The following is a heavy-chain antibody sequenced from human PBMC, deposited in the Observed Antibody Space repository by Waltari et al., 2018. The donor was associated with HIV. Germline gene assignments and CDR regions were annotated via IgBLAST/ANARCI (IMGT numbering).Heavy chain of an antibody. D-gene: IGHD3-22*01. J-gene: IGHJ3*02. Sequence: QLQLQESGPGLVKPSETLSLTCTVSGGSIGSSSYYWDWFRQPPGKGLEWIGSIYYSGSTYYNASLKSRVTISVDTSKNHFSLKLSSVTAADTAVYYCARELKQLSPQDYDSPPRGFDIWGQGTMVTVSS. CDR3: ARELKQLSPQDYDSPPRGFDI. V-gene: IGHV4-39*02. CDR1: GGSIGSSSYY. CDR2: IYYSGST.